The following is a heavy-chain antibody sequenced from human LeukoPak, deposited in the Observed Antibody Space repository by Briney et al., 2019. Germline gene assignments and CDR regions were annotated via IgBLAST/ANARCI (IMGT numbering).Heavy chain of an antibody. Sequence: SETLSLTCAVYGGSFSGYYWSWIRQPPGKGLEWIGEINHSGSTNYNPSLKSRVTISVDTSKNQFSLKLSSVTAADTAVYYCARSANARKSGITGTTAVDWGQGTLVTVSS. CDR2: INHSGST. D-gene: IGHD1-7*01. V-gene: IGHV4-34*01. J-gene: IGHJ4*02. CDR3: ARSANARKSGITGTTAVD. CDR1: GGSFSGYY.